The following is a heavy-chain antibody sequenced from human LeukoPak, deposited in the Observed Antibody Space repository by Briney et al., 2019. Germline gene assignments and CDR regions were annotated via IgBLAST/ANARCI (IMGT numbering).Heavy chain of an antibody. CDR1: GGSISSSSYF. V-gene: IGHV4-39*01. J-gene: IGHJ3*01. Sequence: SETLSLTCTVSGGSISSSSYFWGWIRQPPGKGLEWIGTIYYSGSTYYNPSLKSRVIISVDASKNQFSLKLSSVTAADTAVYYCAVAGVRYYDSSGLYAFDFWGRGQWSPSLQ. CDR3: AVAGVRYYDSSGLYAFDF. CDR2: IYYSGST. D-gene: IGHD3-22*01.